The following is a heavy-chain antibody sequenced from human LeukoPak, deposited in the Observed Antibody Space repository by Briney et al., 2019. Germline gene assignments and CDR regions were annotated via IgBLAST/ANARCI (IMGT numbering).Heavy chain of an antibody. D-gene: IGHD3-10*01. Sequence: GGSLRLSCAASGFTFSNHIISWVRQAPGKGLEWVANMRQDGSDKYYVDFVKGRFTISRDNAKNSLYLQMNSLRAEDTAVYYCAREGNAFDIWGQGTVVTVSS. CDR2: MRQDGSDK. CDR3: AREGNAFDI. J-gene: IGHJ3*02. CDR1: GFTFSNHI. V-gene: IGHV3-7*01.